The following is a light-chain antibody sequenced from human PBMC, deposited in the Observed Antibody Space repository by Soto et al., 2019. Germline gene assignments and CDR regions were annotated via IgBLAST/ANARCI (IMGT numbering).Light chain of an antibody. CDR3: CSYTSTSTVV. V-gene: IGLV2-14*01. CDR1: SSDVGGYNF. CDR2: DVT. J-gene: IGLJ2*01. Sequence: QSALTQPASVSGSPGQSITISCTGTSSDVGGYNFVSWYQQHPGKAPKLMFYDVTNRPSGISNRFSGSKSGNTASLTISGLQAEDEAVYYCCSYTSTSTVVFGGGTKLTVL.